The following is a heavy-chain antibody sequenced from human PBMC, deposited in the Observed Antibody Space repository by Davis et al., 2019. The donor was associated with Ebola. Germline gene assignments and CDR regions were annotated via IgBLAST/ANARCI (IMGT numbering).Heavy chain of an antibody. Sequence: AASVKVSCKASGYTFTGYYMHWVRRAPGQGLEWMGWISAHNGDTNYAQKFQGRVTLTTDTSTSTANMELRSLTSDDTAVYYCARDWRDFGYGSGLTGNYYFDFWGQGTLVAVSS. CDR1: GYTFTGYY. V-gene: IGHV1-18*04. CDR3: ARDWRDFGYGSGLTGNYYFDF. D-gene: IGHD3-10*01. J-gene: IGHJ4*02. CDR2: ISAHNGDT.